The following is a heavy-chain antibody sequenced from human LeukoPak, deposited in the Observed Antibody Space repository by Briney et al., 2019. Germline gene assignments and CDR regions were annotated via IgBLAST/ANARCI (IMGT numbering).Heavy chain of an antibody. J-gene: IGHJ3*02. CDR1: GFTFSSYS. Sequence: GGSLRLSCAASGFTFSSYSMNWVRQAPGKGLEWVSSISSSSSYIYYADSVKGRFTISRDNAKNSLYLQMNSLRAEDTAVYYCARVQVMRGAFDIWGQGTMVTVSS. V-gene: IGHV3-21*01. CDR2: ISSSSSYI. CDR3: ARVQVMRGAFDI. D-gene: IGHD2-21*01.